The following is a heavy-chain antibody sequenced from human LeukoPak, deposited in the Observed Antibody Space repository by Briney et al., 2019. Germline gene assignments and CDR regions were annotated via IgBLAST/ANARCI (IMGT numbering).Heavy chain of an antibody. CDR2: IYHSGST. D-gene: IGHD1-26*01. CDR1: GFTFSDYY. Sequence: LRLSCAASGFTFSDYYMSWIRQPPGKGLEWIGYIYHSGSTYYNPSLKSRVTISVDRSKNQFSLKLSSVTAADTAVYYCARVDSGSYSFDYWGQGTLVTVPS. J-gene: IGHJ4*02. CDR3: ARVDSGSYSFDY. V-gene: IGHV4-30-2*01.